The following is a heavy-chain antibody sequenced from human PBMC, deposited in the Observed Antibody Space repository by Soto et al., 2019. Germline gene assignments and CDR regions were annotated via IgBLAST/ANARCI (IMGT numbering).Heavy chain of an antibody. V-gene: IGHV3-21*01. CDR3: VLRFLEWLLPEYYYYYGMGV. Sequence: PGGSLRLSCAASGFTFSSYSMNWVRQAPGKGLEWVSSISSSSSYIYYADSVKGRFTISRDNAKNSLYLQMNSLRAEDTAVYYCVLRFLEWLLPEYYYYYGMGVCGQAPTVTVSS. J-gene: IGHJ6*02. CDR1: GFTFSSYS. D-gene: IGHD3-3*01. CDR2: ISSSSSYI.